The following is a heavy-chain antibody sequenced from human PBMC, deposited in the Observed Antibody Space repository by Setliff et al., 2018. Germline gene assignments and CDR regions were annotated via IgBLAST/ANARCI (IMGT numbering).Heavy chain of an antibody. CDR2: ISSYNGKT. Sequence: ASVKVSCKASGYIFTSYGISWVRQAPGQGLEWMGWISSYNGKTNYAQKLQGRVTMTTDTSTSTAYMELRSLRSDDTAVYYCARSRAPSVVLAADFDFWGQGTPVTVSS. V-gene: IGHV1-18*01. CDR3: ARSRAPSVVLAADFDF. J-gene: IGHJ4*02. CDR1: GYIFTSYG. D-gene: IGHD2-21*01.